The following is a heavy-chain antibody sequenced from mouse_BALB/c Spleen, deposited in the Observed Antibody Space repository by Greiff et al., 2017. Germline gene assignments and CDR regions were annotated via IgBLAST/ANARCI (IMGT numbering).Heavy chain of an antibody. CDR2: IYPGDGDT. CDR1: GYTFTSYW. J-gene: IGHJ3*01. V-gene: IGHV1-87*01. Sequence: QVQLQQSGAELARPGASVKLSCKASGYTFTSYWMQWVKQRPGQGLEWIGAIYPGDGDTRYTQKFKGKATLTADKSSSTAYMQLSSLASEDSAVYYCARGNYGSSPFAYWGQGTLVTVSA. CDR3: ARGNYGSSPFAY. D-gene: IGHD1-1*01.